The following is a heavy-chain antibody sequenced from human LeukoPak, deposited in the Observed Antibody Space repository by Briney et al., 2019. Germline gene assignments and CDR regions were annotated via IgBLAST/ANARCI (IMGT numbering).Heavy chain of an antibody. Sequence: PGGSLRLSCAASGFTFSSYGMHWVRQAPGKGLEWVAVIWYDGSNKYYADSVKGRFTISRDNSKNTLYLQMNSLRAEDTAVYYCAKDQRVYGPQFDYWGQGTLVTVSS. J-gene: IGHJ4*02. CDR3: AKDQRVYGPQFDY. CDR1: GFTFSSYG. D-gene: IGHD2/OR15-2a*01. V-gene: IGHV3-33*06. CDR2: IWYDGSNK.